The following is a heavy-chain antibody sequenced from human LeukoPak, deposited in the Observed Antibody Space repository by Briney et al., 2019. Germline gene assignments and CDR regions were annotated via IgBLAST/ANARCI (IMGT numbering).Heavy chain of an antibody. D-gene: IGHD4-17*01. V-gene: IGHV4-34*01. CDR1: GGSFSGYY. CDR3: ARSEGAVTPYYMDV. Sequence: SETLSLTCAVYGGSFSGYYWSWIRQPPGKGLEWIGEINHSGSTNYNPSLKSRVTISVDTSKNQFSLKLSSVTAADTAVYYCARSEGAVTPYYMDVWGKGTTVTISS. J-gene: IGHJ6*03. CDR2: INHSGST.